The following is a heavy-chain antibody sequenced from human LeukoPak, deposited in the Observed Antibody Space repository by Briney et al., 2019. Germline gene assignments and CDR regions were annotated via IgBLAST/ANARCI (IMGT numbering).Heavy chain of an antibody. V-gene: IGHV3-53*01. CDR2: IDDSGAT. D-gene: IGHD5-24*01. CDR3: TRDQMNY. Sequence: GGSLRLSCAASGFSVINTYVNWVRQAPGKGLEWVSVIDDSGATSFVDAVKGRFTISRDNSKNTVSLQMNSLRVEDTAMYYCTRDQMNYWGQGTLVTVSS. CDR1: GFSVINTY. J-gene: IGHJ4*02.